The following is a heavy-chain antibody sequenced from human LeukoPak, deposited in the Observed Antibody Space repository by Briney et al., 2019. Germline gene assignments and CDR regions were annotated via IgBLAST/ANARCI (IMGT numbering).Heavy chain of an antibody. CDR3: ARDVRYTSGWYVYYYFDY. CDR2: ISSSGSTI. J-gene: IGHJ4*02. CDR1: GITFSDHY. V-gene: IGHV3-11*01. D-gene: IGHD6-13*01. Sequence: GGSLRLSCAASGITFSDHYMSWIRQAPGKGLEWVAHISSSGSTIEYADSVKGRFAISRDNAKNSLYLQMTSLRVEDTAVYYCARDVRYTSGWYVYYYFDYWGQGTLVSASS.